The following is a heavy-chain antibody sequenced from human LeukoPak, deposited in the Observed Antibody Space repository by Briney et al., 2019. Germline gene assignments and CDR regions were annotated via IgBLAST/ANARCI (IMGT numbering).Heavy chain of an antibody. Sequence: SETLSLTCAVYGGSFSGYYWSWIRQPPGKGLEWIGEINHSGSTNYNPSLKSRVTISVDTSKNQFSLKLSSVTAADTAVYYRARGNPKNDYIWGSYRSWFDPWGQGTLVTVSS. CDR2: INHSGST. D-gene: IGHD3-16*02. CDR1: GGSFSGYY. CDR3: ARGNPKNDYIWGSYRSWFDP. V-gene: IGHV4-34*01. J-gene: IGHJ5*02.